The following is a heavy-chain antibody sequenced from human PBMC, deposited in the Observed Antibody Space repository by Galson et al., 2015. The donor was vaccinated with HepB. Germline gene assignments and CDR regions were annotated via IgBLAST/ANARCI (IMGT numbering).Heavy chain of an antibody. CDR3: ARVAYSSGLN. CDR1: GFTFSSYA. J-gene: IGHJ4*02. CDR2: ISYDGSNK. V-gene: IGHV3-30-3*01. Sequence: SLRLSCAASGFTFSSYAMHWVRQAPGKGLEWVAVISYDGSNKYYADSVKGRFTISRDNSKNTLYLQMNSLRAEDTAVYYCARVAYSSGLNWGQGTLVTVSS. D-gene: IGHD6-19*01.